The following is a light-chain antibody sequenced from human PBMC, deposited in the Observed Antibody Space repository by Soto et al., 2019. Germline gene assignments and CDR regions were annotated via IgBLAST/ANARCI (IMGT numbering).Light chain of an antibody. CDR2: SAS. CDR3: QQYGGSPRVT. J-gene: IGKJ4*01. CDR1: QSVSSNY. V-gene: IGKV3-20*01. Sequence: EIGGTQSPGTLSLSPGERVTLSCRASQSVSSNYLAWYQQKPGQAPRLLIYSASSRATGIPDRFSGSGSGKDFTLTIHSLEPEDFAVYYCQQYGGSPRVTFGGGTKVEIK.